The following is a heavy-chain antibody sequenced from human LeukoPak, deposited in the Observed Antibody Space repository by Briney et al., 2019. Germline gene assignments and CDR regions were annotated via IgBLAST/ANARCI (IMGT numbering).Heavy chain of an antibody. J-gene: IGHJ4*02. D-gene: IGHD5-24*01. CDR2: ISSSSSYI. CDR1: GFTFNSYN. CDR3: VRDRRSAGCFDY. V-gene: IGHV3-21*01. Sequence: GGSLTLSCAASGFTFNSYNMNWVRHAPRKGLEWVSYISSSSSYIWYADSVKGRFTISRDNAKNSLYLQMNSLRADDTAVYYCVRDRRSAGCFDYWGQGTLVTVSS.